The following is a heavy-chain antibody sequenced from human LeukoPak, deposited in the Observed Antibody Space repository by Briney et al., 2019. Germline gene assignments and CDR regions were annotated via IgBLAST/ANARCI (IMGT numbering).Heavy chain of an antibody. J-gene: IGHJ5*02. Sequence: ASVKVSCKASGYTFTSYYMHWVRQAPGQGLEWMGIINPSGGSTSYAQKFQGRVTITRDTSTSTVYMELSSLRSEDTAVYSCARQQSVVPTANNWFDHWGQGTLVTVSS. V-gene: IGHV1-46*01. D-gene: IGHD2-2*01. CDR3: ARQQSVVPTANNWFDH. CDR2: INPSGGST. CDR1: GYTFTSYY.